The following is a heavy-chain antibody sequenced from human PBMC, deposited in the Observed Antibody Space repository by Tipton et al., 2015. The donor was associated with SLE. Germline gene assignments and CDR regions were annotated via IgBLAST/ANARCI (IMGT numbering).Heavy chain of an antibody. Sequence: QVQLVQSGAEVKKPGASVKVSCKASGCTFTGYYMHWVRQAPGQGLEWMGWINPNSGGTNYAQKFQGRVTMTRDTSISTAYMELSRLRSDDTAVYYCARDRDIAVAGNWFDPWGQGTLVTVSS. CDR3: ARDRDIAVAGNWFDP. J-gene: IGHJ5*02. CDR2: INPNSGGT. V-gene: IGHV1-2*02. CDR1: GCTFTGYY. D-gene: IGHD6-19*01.